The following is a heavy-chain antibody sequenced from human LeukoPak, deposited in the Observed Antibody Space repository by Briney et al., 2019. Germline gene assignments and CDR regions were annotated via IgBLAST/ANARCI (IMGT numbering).Heavy chain of an antibody. V-gene: IGHV3-64*01. CDR1: GFTFSAYV. D-gene: IGHD2-2*02. CDR3: ARGGGYCSSTSCYTGPYNWFDP. Sequence: QPGESLRLSCAASGFTFSAYVMHWVRQAPGKGLEYVSTIDGNGGSTYYANSVKGRFTISRDNSKNTLNLQMGSLRAEDMAVYYCARGGGYCSSTSCYTGPYNWFDPWGQGTLVTVSS. CDR2: IDGNGGST. J-gene: IGHJ5*02.